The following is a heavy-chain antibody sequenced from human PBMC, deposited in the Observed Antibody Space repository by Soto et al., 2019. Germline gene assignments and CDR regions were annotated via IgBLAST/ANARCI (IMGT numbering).Heavy chain of an antibody. CDR3: ARGGSLDY. CDR2: IYYSGNT. J-gene: IGHJ4*02. Sequence: QVQLQESGPGLVKPSQTLSLTCTVSGDSISNGNYYWSWIRQPPGEGLEWIGYIYYSGNTYYNPSRKSRVTISVDTSKHQFSLKLSSVTAADTAVYYCARGGSLDYWGQGTLVTVSS. V-gene: IGHV4-30-4*01. D-gene: IGHD5-12*01. CDR1: GDSISNGNYY.